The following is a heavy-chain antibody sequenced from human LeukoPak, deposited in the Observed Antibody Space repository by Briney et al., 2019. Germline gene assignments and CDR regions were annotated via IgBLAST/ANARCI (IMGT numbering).Heavy chain of an antibody. J-gene: IGHJ4*02. V-gene: IGHV4-39*07. CDR1: GGSISSRSYS. CDR2: VHLDGRT. Sequence: PSETLSLTCTVSGGSISSRSYSWGWIRQPPGKGLEWIGEVHLDGRTNYNPSLKSRLTISVDLSENHISLKLTSVTAADTAVYYCAREGGFFRPLDYSGQGTLVTVSS. CDR3: AREGGFFRPLDY. D-gene: IGHD3-3*01.